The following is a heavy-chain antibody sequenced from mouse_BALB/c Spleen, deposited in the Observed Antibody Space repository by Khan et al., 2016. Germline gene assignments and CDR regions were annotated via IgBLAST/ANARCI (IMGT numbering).Heavy chain of an antibody. CDR3: ASDYDHGGGFAY. CDR2: IWGDGST. D-gene: IGHD2-4*01. Sequence: VQLQESGPGLVAPSQSLSITCTVSGFSLTGFSVNWVRQPPGMALAWLGMIWGDGSTAYHSGLKFRRSVSKNDSNSQVCLKMNSRQTEDTARDVCASDYDHGGGFAYWGQGTLVTVSA. J-gene: IGHJ3*01. CDR1: GFSLTGFS. V-gene: IGHV2-6-7*01.